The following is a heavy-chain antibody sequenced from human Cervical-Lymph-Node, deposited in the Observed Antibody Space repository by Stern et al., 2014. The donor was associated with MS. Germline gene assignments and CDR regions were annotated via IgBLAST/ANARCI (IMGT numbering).Heavy chain of an antibody. CDR3: ARDMGSSWLFDY. Sequence: QVQLQESGGGVVQPGRSLRLSCAASKFTFRIHGMHWVRQPPGKGLEWVAVIWYDENSKYYTDSVKGRFTISRDNSKNTVYLQMNRLRAEDTAVYYCARDMGSSWLFDYWGQGILVTVSS. CDR1: KFTFRIHG. D-gene: IGHD6-13*01. CDR2: IWYDENSK. V-gene: IGHV3-33*01. J-gene: IGHJ4*02.